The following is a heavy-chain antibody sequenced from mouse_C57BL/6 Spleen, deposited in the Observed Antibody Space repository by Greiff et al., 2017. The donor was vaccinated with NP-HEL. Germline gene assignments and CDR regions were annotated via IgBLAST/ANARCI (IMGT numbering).Heavy chain of an antibody. Sequence: EVQLQQSGPELVKPGASVKISCKASGYSFTGYYMNWVKQSPEKSLEWIGEINPSTGGTTYNQKFKAKATLTVDKSSSTAYMQLKSLTSEDSAVYYCARRGYGYDSLAMDYWGQGTSVTVSS. V-gene: IGHV1-42*01. J-gene: IGHJ4*01. CDR1: GYSFTGYY. CDR2: INPSTGGT. D-gene: IGHD2-4*01. CDR3: ARRGYGYDSLAMDY.